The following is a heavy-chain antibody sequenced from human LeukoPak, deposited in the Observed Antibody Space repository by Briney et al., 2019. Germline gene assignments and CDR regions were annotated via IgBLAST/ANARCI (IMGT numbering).Heavy chain of an antibody. D-gene: IGHD1-26*01. CDR3: AKDRYSGSPWYFDY. CDR1: GFTFSNYA. V-gene: IGHV3-23*01. CDR2: ISGTGAGT. Sequence: GGSLRLSCAASGFTFSNYAVSRVRQAPGKGLEWVSGISGTGAGTYYADSVKGRFIISRDNSKNTLYLQMNSLRAEDTAVYYCAKDRYSGSPWYFDYWGQGTLVTVSS. J-gene: IGHJ4*02.